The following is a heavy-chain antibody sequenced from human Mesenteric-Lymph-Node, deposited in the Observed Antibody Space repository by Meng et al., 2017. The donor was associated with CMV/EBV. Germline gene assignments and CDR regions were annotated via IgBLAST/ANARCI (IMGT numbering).Heavy chain of an antibody. J-gene: IGHJ4*02. V-gene: IGHV1-2*02. D-gene: IGHD3-3*01. CDR3: ARRNKIFGVVTERYFDY. CDR1: GYTFIGYY. Sequence: ASVQVSCKASGYTFIGYYMLWVRQAPGQGLEWMGWINPNSGGTNYAQKFQGRVTMTRDTSTSTAYMELSRLRSDDTAVYYCARRNKIFGVVTERYFDYWGQGTLVTVSS. CDR2: INPNSGGT.